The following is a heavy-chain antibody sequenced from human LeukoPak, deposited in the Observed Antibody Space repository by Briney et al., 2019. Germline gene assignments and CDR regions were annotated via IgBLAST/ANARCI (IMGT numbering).Heavy chain of an antibody. J-gene: IGHJ4*02. V-gene: IGHV4-39*01. CDR3: ARGSHRGYCISSDCYTVDY. CDR1: GGSISSSSYY. CDR2: IYYSGST. D-gene: IGHD2-2*02. Sequence: PSETLSLTCTVSGGSISSSSYYWGWIRQPPGKGLEWIGSIYYSGSTYYNPSLKSRVTISVDTSKNQFSLKLSSVTAADTAVYFCARGSHRGYCISSDCYTVDYWGQGALVSVSS.